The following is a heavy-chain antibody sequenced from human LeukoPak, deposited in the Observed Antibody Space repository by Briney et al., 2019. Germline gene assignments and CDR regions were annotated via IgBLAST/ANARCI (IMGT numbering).Heavy chain of an antibody. CDR1: GYTFTGYY. D-gene: IGHD1-26*01. Sequence: ASVKVSCKASGYTFTGYYMHWVRQAPGQGLEWMGWINPNSGGTNYAQKFQGRVTMTRDTSISTAYMELSRLRSDDTAVYYCATHSVGKYGQSSLLDYWGQGTLVTVSS. J-gene: IGHJ4*02. V-gene: IGHV1-2*02. CDR3: ATHSVGKYGQSSLLDY. CDR2: INPNSGGT.